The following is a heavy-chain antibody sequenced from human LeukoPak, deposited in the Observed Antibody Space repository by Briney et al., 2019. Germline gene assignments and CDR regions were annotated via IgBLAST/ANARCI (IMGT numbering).Heavy chain of an antibody. V-gene: IGHV3-23*01. Sequence: GGSLRLSCAASGFTFSSYAMSWVRQAPGKGLEWVSAISGSGGRTYYADSVKGRFTISRDNSKNTLYLQMNSLSAEDTAVYYCAKAVGQWLVEFDYWGQGTLVTVSS. J-gene: IGHJ4*02. D-gene: IGHD6-19*01. CDR2: ISGSGGRT. CDR1: GFTFSSYA. CDR3: AKAVGQWLVEFDY.